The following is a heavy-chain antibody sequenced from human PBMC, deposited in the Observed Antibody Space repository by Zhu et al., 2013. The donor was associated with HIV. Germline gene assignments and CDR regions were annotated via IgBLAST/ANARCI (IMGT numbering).Heavy chain of an antibody. D-gene: IGHD4-17*01. CDR2: MNPNSGNT. Sequence: QVQLVQSGAEVKKPGASVKVSCKASGYTFSSYDINWVRQATGQGLEWMGWMNPNSGNTGYAQKFQGRVTMTRNTSISTAYMELSSLRSEDTAVYYCARGRSKDYGGNSVYAYWGQGTLVTVSS. CDR1: GYTFSSYD. CDR3: ARGRSKDYGGNSVYAY. J-gene: IGHJ4*02. V-gene: IGHV1-8*01.